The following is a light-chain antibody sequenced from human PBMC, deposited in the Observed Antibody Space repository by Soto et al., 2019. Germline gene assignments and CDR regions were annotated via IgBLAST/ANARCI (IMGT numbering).Light chain of an antibody. CDR3: SSYTSSSTLYD. CDR2: DVS. Sequence: QSVLTQPASVSGSPGQSFTISFSGTSSDVGGYNYVSWYQQHPGKAPKLMIYDVSNRPSGVSNRFSGSKSGNTASLTISGLQAEDEADYYSSSYTSSSTLYDFGTGTNVTVL. CDR1: SSDVGGYNY. J-gene: IGLJ1*01. V-gene: IGLV2-14*01.